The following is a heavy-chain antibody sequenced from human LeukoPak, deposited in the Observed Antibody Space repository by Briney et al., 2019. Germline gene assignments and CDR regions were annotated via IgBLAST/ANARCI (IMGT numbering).Heavy chain of an antibody. Sequence: GGSLRFSCTVSGFIFEDYAMHWVRQVPGKGLEWVSSITSNSGYVAYADSVKGRFSISRDNAKNSLYLQMNSLRTEDMAVYYCVQDSYAISSSGSTFASWGQGTLVTVSS. D-gene: IGHD2-2*01. J-gene: IGHJ4*02. CDR3: VQDSYAISSSGSTFAS. CDR1: GFIFEDYA. CDR2: ITSNSGYV. V-gene: IGHV3-9*03.